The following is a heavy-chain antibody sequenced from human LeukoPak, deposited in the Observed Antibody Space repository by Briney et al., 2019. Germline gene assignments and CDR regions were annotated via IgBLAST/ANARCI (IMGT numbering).Heavy chain of an antibody. Sequence: PSETLSLTCTVSGGSISGSSYYWGWIRQPPGKGLEWIGSIYYSGSTYYNPSLKSRVTISVDTSKNQFSLKLSSVTAADTAVYYCARHARYCSGGSCLRGPYYYYYYMDVWGKGTTVTVSS. CDR1: GGSISGSSYY. CDR2: IYYSGST. D-gene: IGHD2-15*01. J-gene: IGHJ6*03. CDR3: ARHARYCSGGSCLRGPYYYYYYMDV. V-gene: IGHV4-39*01.